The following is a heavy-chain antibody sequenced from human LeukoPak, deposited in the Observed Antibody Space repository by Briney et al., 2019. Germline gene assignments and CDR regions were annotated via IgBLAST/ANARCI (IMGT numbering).Heavy chain of an antibody. D-gene: IGHD5-12*01. CDR2: INHSGST. V-gene: IGHV4-34*01. Sequence: PSESLSLTCAVYGESFSGYYWSWMRQPPGKGLEWIGEINHSGSTNYNPSLKSRVTISVDTSKSQFSLKLSSVTAADTAVYYCARRKSGYDYGYWGQGTLVTVSS. J-gene: IGHJ4*02. CDR1: GESFSGYY. CDR3: ARRKSGYDYGY.